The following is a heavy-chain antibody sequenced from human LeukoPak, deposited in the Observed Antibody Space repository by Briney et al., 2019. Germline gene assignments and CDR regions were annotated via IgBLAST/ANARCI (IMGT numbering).Heavy chain of an antibody. CDR2: TYYRSKWYN. CDR3: ARDPYSGSYGAYYYYYMDV. J-gene: IGHJ6*03. V-gene: IGHV6-1*01. Sequence: PSQTLSLTCAISGDSVSSNSAAWTWIRQSPSRGLEWLGRTYYRSKWYNDYAVSVKSRIIINPDTSKNQFSLQLNSVTPEDTAVYYCARDPYSGSYGAYYYYYMDVWGKGTTVTISS. D-gene: IGHD1-26*01. CDR1: GDSVSSNSAA.